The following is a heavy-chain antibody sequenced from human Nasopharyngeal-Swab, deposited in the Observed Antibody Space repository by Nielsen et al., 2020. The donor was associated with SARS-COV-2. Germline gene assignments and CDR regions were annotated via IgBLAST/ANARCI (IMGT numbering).Heavy chain of an antibody. Sequence: SLKISCAASGFTFDDHAMHWVRQAPGKGLEWDSGIIWNGDSRGYADSVKGRFTISRDSAKKSLYLQMNSLRPDDTALYYCAKDKGRGISPVEGSLDIWGQGTMVTVSS. CDR2: IIWNGDSR. J-gene: IGHJ3*02. D-gene: IGHD4-23*01. V-gene: IGHV3-9*01. CDR1: GFTFDDHA. CDR3: AKDKGRGISPVEGSLDI.